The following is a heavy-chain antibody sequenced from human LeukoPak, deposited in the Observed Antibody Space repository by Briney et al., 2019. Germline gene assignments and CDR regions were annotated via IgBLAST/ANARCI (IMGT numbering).Heavy chain of an antibody. J-gene: IGHJ4*02. Sequence: GGSLRPSCAASGFTFSDYYMSWIRQAPGKGLEWVSYISSSGSTIYYADSVKGRFTISRDNAKNSLYLQMNSLRAEGTAVYYCARIYSSGWPPSSSGYFDYWGQGTLVTVSS. D-gene: IGHD6-19*01. CDR1: GFTFSDYY. CDR3: ARIYSSGWPPSSSGYFDY. CDR2: ISSSGSTI. V-gene: IGHV3-11*01.